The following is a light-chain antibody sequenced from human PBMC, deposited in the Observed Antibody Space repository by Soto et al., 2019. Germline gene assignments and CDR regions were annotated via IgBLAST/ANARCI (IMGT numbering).Light chain of an antibody. CDR1: QSVNSN. CDR3: QQYDTWPPLT. Sequence: EIVMTQSPATLSVSPGERATLSCRASQSVNSNLAWYQQKPGQAPRLLIYGASTRATGIPARFSGSGSGTEFTLTISSLQSEDFAVYYCQQYDTWPPLTFGGGTMVEIK. J-gene: IGKJ4*01. V-gene: IGKV3-15*01. CDR2: GAS.